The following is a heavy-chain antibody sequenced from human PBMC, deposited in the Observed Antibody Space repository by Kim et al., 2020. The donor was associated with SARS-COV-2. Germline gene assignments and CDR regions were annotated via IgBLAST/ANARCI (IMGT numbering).Heavy chain of an antibody. CDR1: GYSISSGYY. Sequence: SETLSLTCTVSGYSISSGYYWGWIRQPPGKGLEWIGSIYHSGSTYYNPSLKSRVTISVDTSKNQFSLKLSSVTAADTAVYYCARGLGRGARAGTFNCGQG. D-gene: IGHD6-19*01. CDR2: IYHSGST. CDR3: ARGLGRGARAGTFN. V-gene: IGHV4-38-2*02. J-gene: IGHJ1*01.